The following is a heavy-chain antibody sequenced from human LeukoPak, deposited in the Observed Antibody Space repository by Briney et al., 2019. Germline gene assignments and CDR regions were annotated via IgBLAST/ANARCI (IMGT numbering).Heavy chain of an antibody. D-gene: IGHD3-3*01. Sequence: GGSLRLSCAASGFTFSNAWMSLVRQAPGKGLEWVGRSKSKTDGGTTDYAAPVKGRFTISRDDSKNTLYLQMNSLKTEDTAVYYCTTAENFWSGYYTNDAFDIWGQGTMVTVSS. V-gene: IGHV3-15*01. CDR1: GFTFSNAW. CDR2: SKSKTDGGTT. CDR3: TTAENFWSGYYTNDAFDI. J-gene: IGHJ3*02.